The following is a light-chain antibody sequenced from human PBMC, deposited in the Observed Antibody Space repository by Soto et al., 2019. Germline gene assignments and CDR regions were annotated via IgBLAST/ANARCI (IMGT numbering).Light chain of an antibody. CDR2: EVS. V-gene: IGLV2-14*01. Sequence: QSALTQPASVSGSPGQSITISCTGTSSDVGGYNYVSWYQQHPGKAPKLMIYEVSNRPSGVSNRFSGSKSGNTASLTISGLQAEDEADYYCSSYTSENTYVFGTGTKVTV. J-gene: IGLJ1*01. CDR1: SSDVGGYNY. CDR3: SSYTSENTYV.